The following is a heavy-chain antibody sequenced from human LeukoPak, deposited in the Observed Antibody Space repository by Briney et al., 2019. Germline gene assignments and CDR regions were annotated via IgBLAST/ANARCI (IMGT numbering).Heavy chain of an antibody. V-gene: IGHV4-39*07. D-gene: IGHD3-10*01. J-gene: IGHJ4*02. CDR1: GGSISTSNYY. Sequence: SETLSLTCTVSGGSISTSNYYWGWIRQPPGKGLEWIGNIFYSGSTYYSPSLKSRVTISVDTSKNQFSLKLSSVTAADTAVYFCAKVAKYYYGSETYFFFENWGQGTLVTASS. CDR3: AKVAKYYYGSETYFFFEN. CDR2: IFYSGST.